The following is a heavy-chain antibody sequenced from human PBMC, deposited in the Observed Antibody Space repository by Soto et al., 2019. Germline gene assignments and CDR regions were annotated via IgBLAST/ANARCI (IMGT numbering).Heavy chain of an antibody. CDR1: GFTFSSYG. CDR2: IWYDGSNK. J-gene: IGHJ4*02. Sequence: GGSLRLSCAASGFTFSSYGMHWVRQAPGKGLEWVAVIWYDGSNKYYADSVKGRFTISRDNSKNTLYLQMNSLRAEDTAVYYCARDVPYCGGECSMTLPGYWGQGTLVTVSS. V-gene: IGHV3-33*01. CDR3: ARDVPYCGGECSMTLPGY. D-gene: IGHD2-21*01.